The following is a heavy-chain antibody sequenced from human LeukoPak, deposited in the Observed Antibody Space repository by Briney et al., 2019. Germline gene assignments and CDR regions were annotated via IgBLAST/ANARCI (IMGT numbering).Heavy chain of an antibody. CDR2: IYPGDSDA. J-gene: IGHJ3*02. CDR1: GYSFTSYW. Sequence: GESLKISCKGSGYSFTSYWIGWVRQMPGKGLKWMGIIYPGDSDARYSPSFQGQVTISADKSISTAYLQWSSLKASDTAMYYCARRMRVLLWFGEPREAFDIWGQGTMVTVSS. CDR3: ARRMRVLLWFGEPREAFDI. V-gene: IGHV5-51*01. D-gene: IGHD3-10*01.